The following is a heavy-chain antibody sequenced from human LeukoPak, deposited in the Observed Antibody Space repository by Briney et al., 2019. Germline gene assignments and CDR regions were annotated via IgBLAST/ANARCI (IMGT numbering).Heavy chain of an antibody. Sequence: SETLSLTCTVSGGSISSSSYYWGWIRQPPGKGLEWIGSIYYSGSTYYNPSLKSRVTISVDTSKNQFSLKLSSVTAADTAVYYCARSLVVVPAAAFDYWGQGTLVTVSS. CDR3: ARSLVVVPAAAFDY. D-gene: IGHD2-2*01. V-gene: IGHV4-39*07. CDR2: IYYSGST. J-gene: IGHJ4*02. CDR1: GGSISSSSYY.